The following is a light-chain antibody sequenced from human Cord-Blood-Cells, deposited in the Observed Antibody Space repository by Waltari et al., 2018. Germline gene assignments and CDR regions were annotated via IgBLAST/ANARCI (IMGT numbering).Light chain of an antibody. CDR3: AAWDDSLNGVV. J-gene: IGLJ2*01. Sequence: QSVLTQPPSVSEAPRQRVTISCSGSSSNIGNNAVNWYQQLPGKAPKLLIYHDDLLPSGVSARFSGSKSGTSASLAISGLQSEDEADYYCAAWDDSLNGVVFGGGTKLTVL. CDR2: HDD. CDR1: SSNIGNNA. V-gene: IGLV1-36*01.